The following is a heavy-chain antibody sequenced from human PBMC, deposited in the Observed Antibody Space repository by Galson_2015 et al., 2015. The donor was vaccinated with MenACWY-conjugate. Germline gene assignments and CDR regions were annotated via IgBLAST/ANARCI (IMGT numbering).Heavy chain of an antibody. CDR2: IHYSGST. D-gene: IGHD6-25*01. J-gene: IGHJ4*02. CDR3: ARWAAVKMIEY. CDR1: GASISTDY. Sequence: ETLSLTCSVSGASISTDYWSWIRQPPGKGLEWIGYIHYSGSTKYNPSLKTRITMSLDTSENQFSLKLSSVTAADTAVYYCARWAAVKMIEYCGQGTLVTVSS. V-gene: IGHV4-59*01.